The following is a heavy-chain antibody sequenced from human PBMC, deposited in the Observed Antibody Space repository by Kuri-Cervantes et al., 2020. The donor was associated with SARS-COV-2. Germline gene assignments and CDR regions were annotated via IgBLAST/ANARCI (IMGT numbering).Heavy chain of an antibody. CDR3: ARHLPPSYYYDSSGYDY. J-gene: IGHJ4*02. CDR1: GGSFSDYS. CDR2: INHSGST. V-gene: IGHV4-34*01. Sequence: SQTLSLTCAVYGGSFSDYSWSWIRQPPGKGLEWIGEINHSGSTNYSPSLKSRVTISVDASKSQFSLKLSSVTAADTAVYYCARHLPPSYYYDSSGYDYWGQGTLVTVSS. D-gene: IGHD3-22*01.